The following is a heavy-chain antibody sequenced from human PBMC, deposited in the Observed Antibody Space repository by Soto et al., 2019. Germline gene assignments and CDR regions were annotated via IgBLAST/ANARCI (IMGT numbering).Heavy chain of an antibody. CDR1: GYSFTSYW. V-gene: IGHV5-51*01. CDR2: IYPGDSDT. D-gene: IGHD2-15*01. CDR3: ASQGGYCSGGSCYSGDDDAFDI. J-gene: IGHJ3*02. Sequence: EVQLVQSGAEVKKPGESLKISCKGSGYSFTSYWIGWVRQMPGKGLEWMGIIYPGDSDTRYSPSFQGQVTISADKSISTAYLQWSSLKASDTAMYYCASQGGYCSGGSCYSGDDDAFDIWGQGTMVTVSS.